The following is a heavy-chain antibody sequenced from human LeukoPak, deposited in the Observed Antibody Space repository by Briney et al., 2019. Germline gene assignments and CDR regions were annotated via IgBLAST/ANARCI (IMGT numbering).Heavy chain of an antibody. CDR2: ITDRGGIT. J-gene: IGHJ4*02. CDR3: AKILPMNENFDY. CDR1: GFTFSNYP. Sequence: GGSLRLSCAASGFTFSNYPMSWVRQAPGKGLEWVSTITDRGGITYYADSVKGHFTISRDNSKSTLYLQMNSLRAEDTAVYYCAKILPMNENFDYWGQGTLVTVSS. V-gene: IGHV3-23*01. D-gene: IGHD1-1*01.